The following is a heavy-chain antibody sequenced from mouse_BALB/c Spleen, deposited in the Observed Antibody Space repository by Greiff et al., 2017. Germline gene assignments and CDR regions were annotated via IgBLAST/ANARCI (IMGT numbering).Heavy chain of an antibody. Sequence: EVNVVESGGGLVQPGGSRKLSCAASGFTFSSFGMHWVRQAPEKGLEWVAYISSGSSTIYYADTVKGRFTISRDNPKHTLFLQMTSLRSEDTAMYYCARSGDDGYYGAHYFDYWGQGTTLTVAS. CDR3: ARSGDDGYYGAHYFDY. CDR1: GFTFSSFG. CDR2: ISSGSSTI. V-gene: IGHV5-17*02. J-gene: IGHJ2*01. D-gene: IGHD2-3*01.